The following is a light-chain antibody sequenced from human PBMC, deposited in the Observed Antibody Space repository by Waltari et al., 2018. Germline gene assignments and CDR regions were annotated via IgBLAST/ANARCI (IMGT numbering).Light chain of an antibody. V-gene: IGLV1-51*02. CDR2: ENR. J-gene: IGLJ3*02. CDR1: SSNIGNSY. CDR3: GAWDSSLSAGGV. Sequence: QSVLTQPPSVSAAPGQKVTISCSGSSSNIGNSYVSWYQQFPGTAPKLLIYENRKRPSEIPDRFSGSKAGTSATLVITELQTGDEADDYCGAWDSSLSAGGVFGGGTKVTVL.